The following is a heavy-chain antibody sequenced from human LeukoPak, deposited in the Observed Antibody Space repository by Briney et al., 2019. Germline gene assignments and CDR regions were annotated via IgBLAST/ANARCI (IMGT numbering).Heavy chain of an antibody. CDR3: ARGQYYDFWSGYEYNWFDP. CDR1: GFTVCSNY. J-gene: IGHJ5*02. D-gene: IGHD3-3*01. V-gene: IGHV3-66*02. CDR2: TYSGGST. Sequence: PGGSLRLSCAASGFTVCSNYMSWVRQAPGKGLEGGSDTYSGGSTYYADSVKWRFTISRDDSKNTLYLQMNSLRAEDTAVYYCARGQYYDFWSGYEYNWFDPWGQGTLVTVSS.